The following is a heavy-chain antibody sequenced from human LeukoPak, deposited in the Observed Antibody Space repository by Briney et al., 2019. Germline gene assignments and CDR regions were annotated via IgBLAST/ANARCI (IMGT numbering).Heavy chain of an antibody. D-gene: IGHD5-12*01. CDR3: ARGPSFSGYVNY. CDR2: IYYSGST. Sequence: PSETLSLTCTVSGASMSSHYWSWVRQPPGKGLEWIGYIYYSGSTNYNPSLKSRVTISVDTSKNQFSLRLSSVTAADTAVYYCARGPSFSGYVNYWGQGTLVTVSS. V-gene: IGHV4-59*11. J-gene: IGHJ4*02. CDR1: GASMSSHY.